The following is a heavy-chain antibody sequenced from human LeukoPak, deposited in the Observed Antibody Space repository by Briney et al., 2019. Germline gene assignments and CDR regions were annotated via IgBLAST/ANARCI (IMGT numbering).Heavy chain of an antibody. CDR2: INHSGST. J-gene: IGHJ4*02. V-gene: IGHV4-34*01. CDR3: ARSKEGIVGATWIDY. CDR1: GGSFSGYY. Sequence: SETLSLTCAVYGGSFSGYYWSWIRQPPGKWLEWIGEINHSGSTNYNPSLKSRVTISVDTSKNQFSLKLSSVTAADTAVYYCARSKEGIVGATWIDYWGQGTLVTVSS. D-gene: IGHD1-26*01.